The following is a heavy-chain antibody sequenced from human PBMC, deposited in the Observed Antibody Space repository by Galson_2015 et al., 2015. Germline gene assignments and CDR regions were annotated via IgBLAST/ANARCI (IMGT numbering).Heavy chain of an antibody. CDR2: ISAYNGNT. CDR1: GYTFTSYG. Sequence: SVKVPSKASGYTFTSYGISWVRQAPGHGLEWMGWISAYNGNTNYAQKLQGRVTMTTDTYTSTAYMELRSLRSDDTAVYYCARDWDLGGFDYWGQGTLVTVSS. J-gene: IGHJ4*02. CDR3: ARDWDLGGFDY. V-gene: IGHV1-18*01. D-gene: IGHD1-26*01.